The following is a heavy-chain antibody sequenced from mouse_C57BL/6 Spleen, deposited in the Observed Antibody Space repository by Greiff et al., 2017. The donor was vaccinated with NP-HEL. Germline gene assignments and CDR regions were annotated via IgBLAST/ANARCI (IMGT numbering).Heavy chain of an antibody. CDR2: IDPNSGGT. D-gene: IGHD1-1*01. Sequence: QVQLRQPGAELVKPGASVKLSCKASGYTFTSYWMHWVKQRPGRGLEWIGRIDPNSGGTKYNEKFKSKATLTVDKPSSTAYMQLSSLTSEDSAVYYCARGYYGSRYYWYFDVWGTGTTVTVSS. V-gene: IGHV1-72*01. J-gene: IGHJ1*03. CDR3: ARGYYGSRYYWYFDV. CDR1: GYTFTSYW.